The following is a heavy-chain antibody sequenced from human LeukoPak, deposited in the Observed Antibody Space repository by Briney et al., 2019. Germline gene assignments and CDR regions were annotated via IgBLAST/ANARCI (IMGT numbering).Heavy chain of an antibody. D-gene: IGHD2-15*01. J-gene: IGHJ4*02. CDR1: GYSISSGYY. V-gene: IGHV4-38-2*02. CDR2: IYHSGST. CDR3: ARGKVVAGGYFDY. Sequence: SETLSLTCTVSGYSISSGYYWGWIRQPPGKGLEWIGSIYHSGSTYYNPSLKSRVTISVDTSKNQFSLKLSSVTAADTAVYYCARGKVVAGGYFDYWGQGTLVTVSS.